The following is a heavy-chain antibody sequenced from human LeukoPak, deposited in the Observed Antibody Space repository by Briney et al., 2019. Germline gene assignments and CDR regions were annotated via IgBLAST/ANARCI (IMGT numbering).Heavy chain of an antibody. Sequence: PGGSPRLSCAASGFTLSSYSMNWVRQAPGKGLEWVSSISSSSSYIYYADSVKGRFTISRDNAKNSLYLQMNSLRAEDTAVYYCARGDYYGSGSYHYWGQGTLVTVSS. CDR1: GFTLSSYS. V-gene: IGHV3-21*01. J-gene: IGHJ4*02. D-gene: IGHD3-10*01. CDR3: ARGDYYGSGSYHY. CDR2: ISSSSSYI.